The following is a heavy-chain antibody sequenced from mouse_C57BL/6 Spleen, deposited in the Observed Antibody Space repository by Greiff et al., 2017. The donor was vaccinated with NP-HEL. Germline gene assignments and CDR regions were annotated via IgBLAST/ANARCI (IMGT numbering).Heavy chain of an antibody. J-gene: IGHJ1*03. CDR3: ARDQYYYGSVGYFDV. Sequence: EVQLVESGPGLVKPSQSLSLTCSVTGYSITSGYYWNWIRQFPGNKLEWMGYISYDGSNNYNPSLKNRISITRDTSKNQFFLKLNSVTTEDTATYYCARDQYYYGSVGYFDVWGTGTTVTVSS. CDR2: ISYDGSN. V-gene: IGHV3-6*01. CDR1: GYSITSGYY. D-gene: IGHD1-1*01.